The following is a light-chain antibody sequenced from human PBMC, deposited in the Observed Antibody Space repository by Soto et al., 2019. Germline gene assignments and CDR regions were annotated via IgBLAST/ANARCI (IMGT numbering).Light chain of an antibody. CDR1: QSISSW. CDR2: DAS. J-gene: IGKJ3*01. CDR3: QQYNSYST. V-gene: IGKV1-5*01. Sequence: DIQMTHSPSTLSASIGDRVTITCRASQSISSWLAWYQQRPGKAPKLLIYDASILQSGVPSRFSGSGSGTEFTLTISSLQPDDSETYYCQQYNSYSTFGPGTKVDIK.